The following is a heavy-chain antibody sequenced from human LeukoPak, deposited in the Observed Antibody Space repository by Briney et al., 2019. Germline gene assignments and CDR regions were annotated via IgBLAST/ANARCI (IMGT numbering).Heavy chain of an antibody. J-gene: IGHJ4*02. Sequence: SETLSLTCTVSGGSISSYYWSWIQQPPGKGLEWIGYIYYSGSTNYNPSLKSRVTISVDTSKNQFSLKLSSVTAADTAVYYCARGPYYYDSSGYTYWGQGTLVTVSS. V-gene: IGHV4-59*01. CDR3: ARGPYYYDSSGYTY. CDR1: GGSISSYY. D-gene: IGHD3-22*01. CDR2: IYYSGST.